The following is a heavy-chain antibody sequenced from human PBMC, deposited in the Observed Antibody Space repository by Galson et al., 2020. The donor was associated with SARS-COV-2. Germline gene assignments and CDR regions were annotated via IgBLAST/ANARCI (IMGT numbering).Heavy chain of an antibody. J-gene: IGHJ6*02. Sequence: GESLKISCAASGFPFSSYGMHWVRQAPGKGLEWVALISYDGSSESYGDSVKGRVTISRDNSKNTLYLQVNSLRPEDTAVYYCVKEGGSYAYYYYGVDVWGLGTTVAVSS. CDR3: VKEGGSYAYYYYGVDV. CDR1: GFPFSSYG. V-gene: IGHV3-30*18. D-gene: IGHD3-16*01. CDR2: ISYDGSSE.